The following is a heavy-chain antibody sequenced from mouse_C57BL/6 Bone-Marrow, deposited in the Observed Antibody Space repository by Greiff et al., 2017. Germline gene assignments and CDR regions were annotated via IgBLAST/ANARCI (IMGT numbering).Heavy chain of an antibody. CDR2: INPNNGGT. J-gene: IGHJ2*01. CDR3: ARINISYYGSSLFDY. Sequence: EVQLQQSGPELVKPGASVKISCKASGYTFTDYYMNWVKQSHGKSLEWIGDINPNNGGTSYNQKFKGKATLTVDKSSSTAYMELRSLTSEDSAVYYCARINISYYGSSLFDYWGQGTTLTVSS. CDR1: GYTFTDYY. D-gene: IGHD1-1*01. V-gene: IGHV1-26*01.